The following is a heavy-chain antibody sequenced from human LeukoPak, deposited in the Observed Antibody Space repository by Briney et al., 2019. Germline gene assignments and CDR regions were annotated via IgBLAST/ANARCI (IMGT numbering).Heavy chain of an antibody. Sequence: GGSLRLSCAASGFTFSSYAMHWVRQAPGKGLEWVAVISYDGSNKYYADSVKGRFTISRDNSKNTLYLQMNSLRAEDTAVYYCVLEVIGLDYWGQGALVTVSS. CDR3: VLEVIGLDY. D-gene: IGHD3-22*01. V-gene: IGHV3-30-3*01. CDR1: GFTFSSYA. CDR2: ISYDGSNK. J-gene: IGHJ4*02.